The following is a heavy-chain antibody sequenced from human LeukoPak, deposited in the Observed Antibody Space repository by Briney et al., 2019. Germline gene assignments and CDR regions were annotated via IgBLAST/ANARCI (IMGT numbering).Heavy chain of an antibody. V-gene: IGHV1-2*02. J-gene: IGHJ4*02. CDR1: GGTFSSYA. Sequence: ASGKVSCKASGGTFSSYAISWVRQAPGQGLEWMGWINPNSGGTNYAQKFQGRVTMTRDTSISTAYMELSRLRSDDTAVYYCARADSSGWYRAPLYYFDYWGQGTLVTVSS. D-gene: IGHD6-19*01. CDR2: INPNSGGT. CDR3: ARADSSGWYRAPLYYFDY.